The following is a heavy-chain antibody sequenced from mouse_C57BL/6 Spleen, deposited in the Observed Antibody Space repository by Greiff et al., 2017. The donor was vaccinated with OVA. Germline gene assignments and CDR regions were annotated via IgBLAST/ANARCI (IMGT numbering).Heavy chain of an antibody. D-gene: IGHD1-1*01. J-gene: IGHJ1*03. CDR3: TRPLYYYGSSLYV. V-gene: IGHV6-6*01. CDR1: GFTFSDAW. Sequence: EVQGVESGGGLVQPGGSMKLSCAASGFTFSDAWMDWVRQSPAKGLEWVAEIRNKANNHATYYAESVKGRFTISRDDSKSSVYLQMNSLRAEDTGIYYCTRPLYYYGSSLYVWGTGTTVTVSS. CDR2: IRNKANNHAT.